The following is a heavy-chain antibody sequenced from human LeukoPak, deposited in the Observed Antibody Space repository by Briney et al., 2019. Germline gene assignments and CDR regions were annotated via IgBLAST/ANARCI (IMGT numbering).Heavy chain of an antibody. CDR1: GFTFSSYG. CDR2: ITGSGGST. J-gene: IGHJ4*02. CDR3: ATYRQVLLPFES. V-gene: IGHV3-23*01. Sequence: GGSLRLSCAASGFTFSSYGMSWVRQAPGKGLEWVSAITGSGGSTYYADSVRGRFTISRDNSKSTLSLQMNSLRAEDTAIYYCATYRQVLLPFESWGQGTLVTVSS. D-gene: IGHD2-8*02.